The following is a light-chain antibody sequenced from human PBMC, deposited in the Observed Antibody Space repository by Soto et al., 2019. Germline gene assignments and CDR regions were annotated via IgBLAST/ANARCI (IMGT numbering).Light chain of an antibody. CDR2: AAS. J-gene: IGKJ4*01. CDR1: QSISSY. CDR3: QQSYSTPPT. Sequence: QMTQSPSSLSASVGDRVTITCRASQSISSYLNWYQQKPGKAPKLLIYAASSLQSGVPSRFSGSVSGTDFTLTISSLQPEDFATYYCQQSYSTPPTFGGGNKVDIK. V-gene: IGKV1-39*01.